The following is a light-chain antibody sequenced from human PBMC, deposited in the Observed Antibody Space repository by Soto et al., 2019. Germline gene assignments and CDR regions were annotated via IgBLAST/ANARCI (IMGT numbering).Light chain of an antibody. V-gene: IGKV1-33*01. Sequence: DIQMTQSPSSLSASVGDRVTITCQASQDISNYLNWYQQKPGKAPKLLIYDPSNLEPGVPSRFSGSGSGTDFTFTISSLQPEDIAAYYCQQYDNLPPELTFGGGTKVEIK. CDR1: QDISNY. CDR2: DPS. J-gene: IGKJ4*01. CDR3: QQYDNLPPELT.